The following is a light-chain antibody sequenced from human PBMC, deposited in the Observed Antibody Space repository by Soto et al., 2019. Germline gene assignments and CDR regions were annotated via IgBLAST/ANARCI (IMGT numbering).Light chain of an antibody. V-gene: IGKV3-20*01. J-gene: IGKJ1*01. CDR3: HQYGSSPRT. CDR2: GAS. Sequence: EIVLTQSPGTLSLSPGDRATLSCRASQSVSSNFLAWYQQKPGQAPRLLIYGASIRATGIPDRFSGSGSGTDFTLTIRRLAPEDFAMYFCHQYGSSPRTFGQGTKVEI. CDR1: QSVSSNF.